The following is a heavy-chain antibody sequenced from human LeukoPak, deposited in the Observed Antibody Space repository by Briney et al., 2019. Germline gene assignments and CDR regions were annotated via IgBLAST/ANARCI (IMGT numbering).Heavy chain of an antibody. Sequence: GGSLRLSCTVSGFTVSSNSMSWVRQAPGKGLEWVSYISSSGSTIYYADSVKGRFTISRDNAKNSLYLQMNSLRAEDTAVYYCARGSGGVRYFDWPAFDYWGQGTLVTVSS. J-gene: IGHJ4*02. D-gene: IGHD3-9*01. CDR3: ARGSGGVRYFDWPAFDY. CDR1: GFTVSSNS. CDR2: ISSSGSTI. V-gene: IGHV3-48*04.